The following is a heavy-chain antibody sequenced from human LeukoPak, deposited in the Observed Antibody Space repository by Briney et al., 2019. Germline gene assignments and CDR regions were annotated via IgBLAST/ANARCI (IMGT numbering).Heavy chain of an antibody. CDR3: ASAMGSLGY. D-gene: IGHD3-16*01. CDR2: ISSSSSYI. J-gene: IGHJ4*02. Sequence: GGSLRLSCAASEFTFTRSSMNGGRQAPREGLEWVSSISSSSSYIYYADSVKGRFTISRDNAKNSLYLQMNSLRAEDTAVYYCASAMGSLGYWGQGTLVTVSS. CDR1: EFTFTRSS. V-gene: IGHV3-21*01.